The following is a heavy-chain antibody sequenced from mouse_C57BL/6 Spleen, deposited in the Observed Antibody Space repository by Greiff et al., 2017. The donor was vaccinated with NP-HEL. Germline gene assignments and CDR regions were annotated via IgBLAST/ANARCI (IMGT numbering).Heavy chain of an antibody. CDR2: ISYDGSN. D-gene: IGHD2-12*01. CDR3: ASYRGDYYAMDY. Sequence: EVKLQESGPGLVKPSQSLSLTCSVTGYSITSGYYWNWIRQFPGNKLEWMGYISYDGSNNYNPSLKNRISITRDTSKNQFFLKLNSVTTEDTATYYCASYRGDYYAMDYWGQGTSVTVSS. V-gene: IGHV3-6*01. CDR1: GYSITSGYY. J-gene: IGHJ4*01.